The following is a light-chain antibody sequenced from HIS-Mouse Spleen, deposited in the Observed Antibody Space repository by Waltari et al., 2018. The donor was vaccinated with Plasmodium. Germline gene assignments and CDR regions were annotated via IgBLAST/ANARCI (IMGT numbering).Light chain of an antibody. J-gene: IGLJ1*01. CDR3: SSYTSSSTLNYV. CDR2: DVS. Sequence: QSALTQPASVSGSPGQSITISCPGTSSDVGGYNYFPWYQQHPGKAPKLMIYDVSNRPSGVSNRFSGSKSGNTASLTISGLQAEDEADYYCSSYTSSSTLNYVFGTGTKVTVL. CDR1: SSDVGGYNY. V-gene: IGLV2-14*03.